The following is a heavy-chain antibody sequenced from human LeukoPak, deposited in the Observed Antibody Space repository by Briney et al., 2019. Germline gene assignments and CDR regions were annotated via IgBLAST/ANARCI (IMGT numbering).Heavy chain of an antibody. D-gene: IGHD6-13*01. Sequence: ASVKVSCKASGGTFSSYAISWVRQAPGQGLEWMGWISAYSGDTNYAQNLQGRVSMTTDTSTSTAYMELRSLRSDDTAVYYCARDPLSSSWSTYYYGLDVWGQGTTVTVSS. J-gene: IGHJ6*02. CDR2: ISAYSGDT. CDR3: ARDPLSSSWSTYYYGLDV. CDR1: GGTFSSYA. V-gene: IGHV1-18*01.